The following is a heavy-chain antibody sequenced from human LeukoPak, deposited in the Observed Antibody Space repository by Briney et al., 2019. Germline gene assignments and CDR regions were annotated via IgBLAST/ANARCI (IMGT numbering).Heavy chain of an antibody. CDR2: IYYSGST. CDR1: GGSISSYY. CDR3: ARARSAPWYFDL. Sequence: SETLSLTCTVSGGSISSYYWGWIRQPPGKGLEWIGYIYYSGSTNYNPSLKSRVTISVDTSKNQFSLKLSSVTAADTAVYYCARARSAPWYFDLWGRGTLVTVSS. D-gene: IGHD2-15*01. V-gene: IGHV4-59*01. J-gene: IGHJ2*01.